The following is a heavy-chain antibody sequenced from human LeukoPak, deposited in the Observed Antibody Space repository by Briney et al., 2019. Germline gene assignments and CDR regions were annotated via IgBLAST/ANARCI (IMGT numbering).Heavy chain of an antibody. J-gene: IGHJ5*02. CDR3: ARDLMVRGVSNWFDP. V-gene: IGHV4-4*07. D-gene: IGHD3-10*01. CDR2: IYTSGST. CDR1: GGSISSYY. Sequence: SETLSLTCTVSGGSISSYYWSWIRQPAGKGLEWIGRIYTSGSTNYNPSLKSRVTMSVDTSKNQFPLKLSSVTAADTAVYYCARDLMVRGVSNWFDPWGQGTLVTVSS.